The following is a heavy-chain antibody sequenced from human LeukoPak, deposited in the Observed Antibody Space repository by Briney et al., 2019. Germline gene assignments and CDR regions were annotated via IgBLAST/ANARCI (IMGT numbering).Heavy chain of an antibody. D-gene: IGHD3-10*01. Sequence: SETLSLTCTVSGGSISSSSYYWGWIRQPPGKGLEWIGSIYYSGSTYYNPSLKSRVTISVDTSKNQFSLKLSSVTAADTAVYYCARVARDPGGYGSGSYLDYWGQGTLVTVSS. CDR3: ARVARDPGGYGSGSYLDY. V-gene: IGHV4-39*07. CDR2: IYYSGST. J-gene: IGHJ4*02. CDR1: GGSISSSSYY.